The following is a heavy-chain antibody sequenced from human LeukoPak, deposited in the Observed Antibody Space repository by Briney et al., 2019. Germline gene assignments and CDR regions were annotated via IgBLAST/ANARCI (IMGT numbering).Heavy chain of an antibody. Sequence: PSETLSLTCTVSGGSISSGGYYWSWIRQHPGKGLEWIGYIYYSGSTYYNPSLKSRVTISVYMSKNQFSLKLSSVTAADTAVYYCARVVHCSSTSCYVLGNYYYYMDVWGKGTTVTVSS. CDR1: GGSISSGGYY. CDR2: IYYSGST. V-gene: IGHV4-31*03. J-gene: IGHJ6*03. CDR3: ARVVHCSSTSCYVLGNYYYYMDV. D-gene: IGHD2-2*01.